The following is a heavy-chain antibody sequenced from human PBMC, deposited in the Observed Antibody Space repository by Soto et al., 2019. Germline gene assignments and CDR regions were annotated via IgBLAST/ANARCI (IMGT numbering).Heavy chain of an antibody. CDR3: ARRERYCSSTSCYAGGLANWFDP. D-gene: IGHD2-2*01. J-gene: IGHJ5*02. V-gene: IGHV4-39*02. Sequence: SETLSLTCTVSGGSISSSSYYWGWIRQPPGKGLEWIGSIYYSGSTYYNPSLKSRVTISVDTSNNHFSLKLSSVTAADTAVYYCARRERYCSSTSCYAGGLANWFDPWGQGTLVTVSS. CDR1: GGSISSSSYY. CDR2: IYYSGST.